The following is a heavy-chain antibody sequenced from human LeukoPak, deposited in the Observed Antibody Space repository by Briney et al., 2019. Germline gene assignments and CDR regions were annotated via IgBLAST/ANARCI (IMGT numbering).Heavy chain of an antibody. D-gene: IGHD6-19*01. CDR3: AGSSGWYFYYFDY. V-gene: IGHV3-7*01. CDR2: IKQDGSEK. CDR1: GFTFSSYW. Sequence: PGGSLRLSCAASGFTFSSYWMSWVRQAPGKGLEWVANIKQDGSEKYYVDSVKGRFTISRDNAKNSLYLQMNSLRAEDTAVYYCAGSSGWYFYYFDYWGQGTLVTVSS. J-gene: IGHJ4*02.